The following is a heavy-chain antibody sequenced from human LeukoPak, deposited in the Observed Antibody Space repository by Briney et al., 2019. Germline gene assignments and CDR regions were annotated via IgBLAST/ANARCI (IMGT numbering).Heavy chain of an antibody. Sequence: SQTLSLTCTVSGGTINSGEHYWGWIRQTPGKGLEWIGYIYHNGRTYSNPSLKSRLDLSVDTSKNQFSLKLTSVTVADTALYYRARYYDILSHMDVWGKGTTVTVCS. CDR1: GGTINSGEHY. J-gene: IGHJ6*03. D-gene: IGHD3-9*01. CDR2: IYHNGRT. V-gene: IGHV4-30-4*08. CDR3: ARYYDILSHMDV.